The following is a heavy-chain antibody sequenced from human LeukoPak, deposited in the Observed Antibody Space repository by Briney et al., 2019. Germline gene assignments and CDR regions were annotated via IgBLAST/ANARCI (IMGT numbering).Heavy chain of an antibody. CDR2: IYYTGST. CDR1: GGSISISSDY. CDR3: ARQAESRIAVAATGLYYFDY. J-gene: IGHJ4*02. V-gene: IGHV4-39*01. Sequence: SETLSLTCTVSGGSISISSDYWGWIRQPPGKGLEWIGTIYYTGSTYYNPSLKSRVTISVDRSKNQFSLKLRSVTAADTAVYYCARQAESRIAVAATGLYYFDYWGQGTLVTVSS. D-gene: IGHD6-19*01.